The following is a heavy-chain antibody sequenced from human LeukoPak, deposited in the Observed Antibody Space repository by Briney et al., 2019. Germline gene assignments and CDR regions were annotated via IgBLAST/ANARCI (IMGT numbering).Heavy chain of an antibody. V-gene: IGHV4-34*01. D-gene: IGHD2-8*01. CDR1: GGSFSGFY. CDR2: MNHSGRS. Sequence: KTSETLSLTCAVYGGSFSGFYWNWIRQPPGKGLEWIGEMNHSGRSNYNPSLKSRVTISVDTSKKQFSLKLNSVTAADTAVYYRARGGGPCSNGECPPWFDPWGQGILVTVSS. J-gene: IGHJ5*02. CDR3: ARGGGPCSNGECPPWFDP.